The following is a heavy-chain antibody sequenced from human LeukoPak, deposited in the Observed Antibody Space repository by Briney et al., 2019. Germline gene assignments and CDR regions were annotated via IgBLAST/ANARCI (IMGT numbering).Heavy chain of an antibody. CDR3: VKGSGGWGFDYYYYGMDV. CDR2: ISSNGGST. D-gene: IGHD7-27*01. Sequence: PGGSLRLSCSASGFTFSSYAMHWVRQAPGKGLEYVSAISSNGGSTYYADSVKGRFTISGDNSKNTLYLQMSSLRAEDTAVYYCVKGSGGWGFDYYYYGMDVWGQGTTVTVSS. V-gene: IGHV3-64D*06. CDR1: GFTFSSYA. J-gene: IGHJ6*02.